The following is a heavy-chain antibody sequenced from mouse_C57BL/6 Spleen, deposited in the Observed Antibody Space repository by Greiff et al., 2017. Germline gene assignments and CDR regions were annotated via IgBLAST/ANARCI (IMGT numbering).Heavy chain of an antibody. D-gene: IGHD1-1*01. J-gene: IGHJ3*01. CDR1: GYTFTSYW. CDR2: IDPSDSYT. V-gene: IGHV1-69*01. Sequence: VQLQQPGAELVMPGASVKLSCKASGYTFTSYWMHWVKQRPGQGLEWIGEIDPSDSYTNYNQKFKGKSTLTVDKSSSTAYRQLSSLTSEDSAVYYCARSGYYYGSSYEGFAYWGQGTLVTVSA. CDR3: ARSGYYYGSSYEGFAY.